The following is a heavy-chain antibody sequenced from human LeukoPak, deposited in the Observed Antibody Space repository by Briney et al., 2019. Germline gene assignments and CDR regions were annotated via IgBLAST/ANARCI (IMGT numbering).Heavy chain of an antibody. J-gene: IGHJ4*02. D-gene: IGHD3-16*01. Sequence: PGGSLRLSCAASGFTFSSYWMHWVRQAPGKGLVWVSRINSDGSSTSYADSVKGRFTISRDNAKNTLYLQMNSLRTEDTAVYYCARHGPSYYFDYWGQGTLVTVSS. CDR1: GFTFSSYW. CDR2: INSDGSST. V-gene: IGHV3-74*01. CDR3: ARHGPSYYFDY.